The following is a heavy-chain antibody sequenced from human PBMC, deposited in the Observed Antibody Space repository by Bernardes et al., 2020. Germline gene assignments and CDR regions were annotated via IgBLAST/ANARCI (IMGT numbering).Heavy chain of an antibody. CDR1: GFTFSSYG. CDR3: AKFPSNRHGDLDFDY. J-gene: IGHJ4*02. CDR2: ISYDGSNK. D-gene: IGHD4-17*01. Sequence: GGSLRLSCAASGFTFSSYGMHWVRQAPGKGLEWVAVISYDGSNKYYADSVKGRFTISRDNSKNTLYLQMNSLRAEDTAVYYCAKFPSNRHGDLDFDYWGQGTLVTVSS. V-gene: IGHV3-30*18.